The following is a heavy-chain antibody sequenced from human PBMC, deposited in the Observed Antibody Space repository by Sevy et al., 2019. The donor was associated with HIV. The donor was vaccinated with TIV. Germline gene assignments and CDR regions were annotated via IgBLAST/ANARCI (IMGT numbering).Heavy chain of an antibody. CDR2: ISFSGSKT. J-gene: IGHJ4*02. Sequence: GGSLRLSCAAAGFNFNNYAMTWVRQAPGKGLEWVSGISFSGSKTYYAESVEGRFSISRDPSKNTLYQQMNNVRVEDTAVYFCAKTPFMDFWNDYYSFYFDFWGQGTLVTVSS. D-gene: IGHD3-3*01. CDR1: GFNFNNYA. CDR3: AKTPFMDFWNDYYSFYFDF. V-gene: IGHV3-23*01.